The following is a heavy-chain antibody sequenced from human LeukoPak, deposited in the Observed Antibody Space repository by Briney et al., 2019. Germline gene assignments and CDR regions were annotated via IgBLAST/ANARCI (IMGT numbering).Heavy chain of an antibody. V-gene: IGHV3-21*01. CDR3: ARGDGPGWFGELSGWFDP. CDR1: GFTFSSYS. Sequence: GGSLRLSCAASGFTFSSYSMNWGREAPGKGLEWVSSISSSSSYIYYADSEKGRFTISRDNAKNSLYLQMNSLRAEDTAVYYCARGDGPGWFGELSGWFDPWGQGTLVTVSS. CDR2: ISSSSSYI. J-gene: IGHJ5*02. D-gene: IGHD3-10*01.